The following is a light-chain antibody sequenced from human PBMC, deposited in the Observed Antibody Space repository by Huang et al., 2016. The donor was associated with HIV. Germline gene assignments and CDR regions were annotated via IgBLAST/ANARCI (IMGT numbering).Light chain of an antibody. V-gene: IGKV3-15*01. CDR1: QSVTSN. J-gene: IGKJ3*01. Sequence: EIVMTQSPATLSVSPGERATLSCRASQSVTSNLAWYQPKPGQAPRLHFYGASTRATGIPARFSGSGSGTEFTLTISSLQSEDFAVYYCQRYDNWPKFTFGPGTKVDIK. CDR3: QRYDNWPKFT. CDR2: GAS.